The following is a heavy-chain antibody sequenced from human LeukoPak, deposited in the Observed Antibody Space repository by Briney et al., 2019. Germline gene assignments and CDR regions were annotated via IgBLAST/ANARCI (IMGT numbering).Heavy chain of an antibody. CDR2: IIPILGTS. V-gene: IGHV1-69*13. CDR1: GGTFSNYA. CDR3: AREVSGTYCDY. J-gene: IGHJ4*02. Sequence: SVKVSFKASGGTFSNYAISWVRQAPGQGLEWMGGIIPILGTSNYAQKFQDRLTITADESTSTAYLELSSLTSADTAVYYCAREVSGTYCDYWGQGSLVTVSS. D-gene: IGHD1-26*01.